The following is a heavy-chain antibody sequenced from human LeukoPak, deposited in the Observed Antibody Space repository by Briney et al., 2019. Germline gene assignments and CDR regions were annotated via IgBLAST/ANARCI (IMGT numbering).Heavy chain of an antibody. CDR3: AREGSSSWFVNS. CDR2: ISGSAGTT. J-gene: IGHJ4*02. CDR1: GFTFSSYS. V-gene: IGHV3-48*04. Sequence: PGGSLRLSCAASGFTFSSYSMNWVRQAPGKGLEGVSYISGSAGTTYYAASAKGRFTSSRDNAKNSLYLQMNSLRAEDTAVYYCAREGSSSWFVNSWGQGTLVTVSS. D-gene: IGHD6-13*01.